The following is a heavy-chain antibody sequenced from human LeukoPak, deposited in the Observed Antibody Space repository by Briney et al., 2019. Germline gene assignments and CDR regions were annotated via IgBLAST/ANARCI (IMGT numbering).Heavy chain of an antibody. CDR2: IYYSGST. D-gene: IGHD3-22*01. J-gene: IGHJ4*02. CDR3: ARLGNYYDSSGYPGFDY. V-gene: IGHV4-30-4*08. CDR1: GGSISSGDYY. Sequence: SETLSLTCTVSGGSISSGDYYWSWIRQPPGKGLEWIGYIYYSGSTYYNPSPKSRVTISVDTSKNQFSLKLSSVTAADTAVYYCARLGNYYDSSGYPGFDYWGQGTLVTVSS.